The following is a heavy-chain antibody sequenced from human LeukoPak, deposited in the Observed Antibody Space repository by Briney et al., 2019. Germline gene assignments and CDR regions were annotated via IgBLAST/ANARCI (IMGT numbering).Heavy chain of an antibody. CDR1: GFTFSSYD. CDR3: ARSAHYSYGHYYFDC. Sequence: GGSLRLSCAASGFTFSSYDMHWVRQATGKGLEWVSAIGTAGDTYYPGSVKGRFTISRENAKNSLYLQMNSLRAGDTAVYYCARSAHYSYGHYYFDCWGQGTLVTVSS. CDR2: IGTAGDT. V-gene: IGHV3-13*01. D-gene: IGHD5-18*01. J-gene: IGHJ4*02.